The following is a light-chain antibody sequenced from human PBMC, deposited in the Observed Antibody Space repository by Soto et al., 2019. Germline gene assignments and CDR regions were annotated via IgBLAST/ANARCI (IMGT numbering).Light chain of an antibody. CDR1: QSISRW. CDR2: DAS. J-gene: IGKJ1*01. V-gene: IGKV1-5*01. Sequence: DIQMTQSPFTLSASVGDSVTISCRASQSISRWLAWYQQKPGAAPKLLIYDASSLESGAPSGFSGRVTGTQFTLTISTRQPDDFAPYYCKRYNAFSGTFGPGTKV. CDR3: KRYNAFSGT.